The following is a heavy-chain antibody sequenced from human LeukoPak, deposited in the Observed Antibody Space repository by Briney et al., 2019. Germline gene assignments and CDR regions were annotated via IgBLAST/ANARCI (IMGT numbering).Heavy chain of an antibody. V-gene: IGHV4-59*08. CDR1: GGSISSYY. Sequence: SETLSLTCTVSGGSISSYYWSWIRQPPGKGLEWIGYIYYSGSTNYNPSLKSRVTISVDTSKNQFSLKLSSVTAADTAVYYCAKPRGLSSSRPYFDYWGQGTLVTVSS. D-gene: IGHD6-6*01. CDR3: AKPRGLSSSRPYFDY. CDR2: IYYSGST. J-gene: IGHJ4*02.